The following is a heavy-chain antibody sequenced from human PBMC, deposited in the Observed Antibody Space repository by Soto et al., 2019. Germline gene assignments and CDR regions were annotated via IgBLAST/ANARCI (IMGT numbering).Heavy chain of an antibody. D-gene: IGHD3-3*01. J-gene: IGHJ3*02. CDR3: ARKAGMGYDFWSGYYDAFDI. Sequence: EGSLRLSCAASGFTFSSYWMSWVRQAPGKGLEWVANIKQDGSEKYYVDSVKGRFTISRDNAKNSLYLQMNSLRAEDTAVYYCARKAGMGYDFWSGYYDAFDIWGQGTMVTVSS. CDR1: GFTFSSYW. CDR2: IKQDGSEK. V-gene: IGHV3-7*01.